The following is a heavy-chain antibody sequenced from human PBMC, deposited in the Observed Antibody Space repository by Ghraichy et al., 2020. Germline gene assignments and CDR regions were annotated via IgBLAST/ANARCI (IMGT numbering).Heavy chain of an antibody. Sequence: GGSLRLSCAASGFTFSSYWMSWVRQAPGKGLEWVANIKQDGSEKYYVDSVKGRFTISRDNAKNSLYLQMNSLRAEDTAVYYCARVRFLEWLAWGYFDYWGQGTLVTVSS. V-gene: IGHV3-7*03. CDR2: IKQDGSEK. J-gene: IGHJ4*02. CDR1: GFTFSSYW. D-gene: IGHD3-3*01. CDR3: ARVRFLEWLAWGYFDY.